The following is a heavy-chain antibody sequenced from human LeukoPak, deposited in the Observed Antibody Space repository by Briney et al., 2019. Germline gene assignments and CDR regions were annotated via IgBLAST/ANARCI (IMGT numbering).Heavy chain of an antibody. Sequence: PGGSLRLSCAASGFTFSDYGMHWVRQAPGKGLEWVAVISYDGSNKYCTDSVKGRFTISRDNSKNTLYLQMSSLRAEDTAVYYCTKDDAYSSSWYACDIWGQGTMVTVSS. CDR1: GFTFSDYG. CDR3: TKDDAYSSSWYACDI. CDR2: ISYDGSNK. D-gene: IGHD6-13*01. J-gene: IGHJ3*02. V-gene: IGHV3-30*18.